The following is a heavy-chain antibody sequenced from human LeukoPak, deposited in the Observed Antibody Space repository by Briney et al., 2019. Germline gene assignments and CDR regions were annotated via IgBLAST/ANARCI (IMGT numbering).Heavy chain of an antibody. CDR1: GDSVSSNSAG. J-gene: IGHJ4*02. CDR2: TYYRSKWYN. D-gene: IGHD1-26*01. Sequence: SQTLSLTCAISGDSVSSNSAGWNWIRLSPSRGLEWLGRTYYRSKWYNDYSVSVKGRITINPDTSRTQFSLQLNSVTPEDTAVYYCTKGGGSFDDWGQGTLVTVSS. CDR3: TKGGGSFDD. V-gene: IGHV6-1*01.